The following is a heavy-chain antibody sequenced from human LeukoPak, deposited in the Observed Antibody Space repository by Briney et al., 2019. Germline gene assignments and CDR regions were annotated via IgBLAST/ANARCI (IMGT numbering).Heavy chain of an antibody. CDR1: GYTFTGYY. CDR2: IIPIFGTA. J-gene: IGHJ4*02. Sequence: ASVKVSCKASGYTFTGYYMHWVRQAPGQGLEWMGGIIPIFGTANYAQKFQGRVTITADKSTSTAYMELSSLRSEDTAVYYCARGVNYDILTGYIFDYWGQGTLVTVSS. D-gene: IGHD3-9*01. V-gene: IGHV1-69*06. CDR3: ARGVNYDILTGYIFDY.